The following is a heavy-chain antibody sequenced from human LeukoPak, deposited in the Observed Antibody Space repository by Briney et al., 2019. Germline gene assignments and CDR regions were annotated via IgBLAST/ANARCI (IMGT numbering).Heavy chain of an antibody. D-gene: IGHD1-26*01. V-gene: IGHV3-66*04. J-gene: IGHJ4*02. CDR3: ARHASGSQYTPNDL. CDR2: IYSGGNT. Sequence: GGSLRLSCAASEFTVSSNFISWIRQAPGKGLEWVSVIYSGGNTFYADSVKGRFTISRDNSKNTVYLQMNSLRAEDTAIYYCARHASGSQYTPNDLWRQGTLVTVSS. CDR1: EFTVSSNF.